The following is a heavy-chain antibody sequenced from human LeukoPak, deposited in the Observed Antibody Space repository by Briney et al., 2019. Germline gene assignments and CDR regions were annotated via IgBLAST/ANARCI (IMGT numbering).Heavy chain of an antibody. J-gene: IGHJ3*02. CDR3: AIVKYCSGGSCFAYDI. CDR1: GFTFSNYN. Sequence: GGSLRLSCAASGFTFSNYNMDWVRQAPGKGLEWVSSISARSSSIYYADSVKGRFAVSRGDAKKSLYLQMNSLRAEDTAVYYCAIVKYCSGGSCFAYDIWGQGTMVTVSS. CDR2: ISARSSSI. V-gene: IGHV3-21*01. D-gene: IGHD2-15*01.